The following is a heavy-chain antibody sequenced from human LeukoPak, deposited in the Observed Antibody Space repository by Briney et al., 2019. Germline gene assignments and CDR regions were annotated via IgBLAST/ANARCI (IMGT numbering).Heavy chain of an antibody. J-gene: IGHJ4*02. CDR1: GFTFANYA. V-gene: IGHV3-23*01. CDR3: AKGLSGHYYYFDY. CDR2: IGYRGGDT. Sequence: GGSLRLSCAATGFTFANYAMRGVRRAPGKGLEELSSIGYRGGDTYYADSLKGRFTISRDNSKNMLYLQMNSLRDEATDVYFCAKGLSGHYYYFDYWGQGTLVTVSS. D-gene: IGHD3-22*01.